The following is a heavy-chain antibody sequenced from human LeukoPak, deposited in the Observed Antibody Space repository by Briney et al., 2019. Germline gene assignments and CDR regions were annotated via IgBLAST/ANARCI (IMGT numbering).Heavy chain of an antibody. CDR2: IIPILGIA. CDR1: GGTFSSYA. J-gene: IGHJ3*02. V-gene: IGHV1-69*04. CDR3: ARVEITIFGGDAFDI. Sequence: SVKVSFKASGGTFSSYAISWVRQAPGQGLEWMGRIIPILGIANYAQKFQGRVTITADKSTSTAYMELSSLRSEHTAVYYCARVEITIFGGDAFDIWGQGTMVTVSS. D-gene: IGHD3-3*01.